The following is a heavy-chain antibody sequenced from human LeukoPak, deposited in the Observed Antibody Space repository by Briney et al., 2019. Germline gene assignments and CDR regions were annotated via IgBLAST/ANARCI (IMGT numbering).Heavy chain of an antibody. Sequence: SQTLSLTCTVSGGSISSGGYYWSWIRQHPGKGLEWIGYIYYSGSTYYNPSLKSRVTISVDTSKNQFSLKLSSVTAADTAVYYCARASRMVRGVPYYYYGMDVWGQGTTVTVSS. CDR1: GGSISSGGYY. V-gene: IGHV4-31*03. J-gene: IGHJ6*02. CDR2: IYYSGST. CDR3: ARASRMVRGVPYYYYGMDV. D-gene: IGHD3-10*01.